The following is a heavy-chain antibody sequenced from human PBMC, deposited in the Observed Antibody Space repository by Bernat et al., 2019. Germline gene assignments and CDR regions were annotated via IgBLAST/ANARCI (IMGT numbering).Heavy chain of an antibody. D-gene: IGHD5-18*01. CDR1: GFTFSSYS. V-gene: IGHV3-48*01. Sequence: EVQLVESGGGLVQPGGSLRLSCAASGFTFSSYSMNWVRQAPGKGLEWVSYISSSSSTIYYADSVKGRFTISRDNAKNSLYLQMNSLRAEDTAVYYCARIRGYSYGQIDYWGQGTLVTVSS. J-gene: IGHJ4*02. CDR3: ARIRGYSYGQIDY. CDR2: ISSSSSTI.